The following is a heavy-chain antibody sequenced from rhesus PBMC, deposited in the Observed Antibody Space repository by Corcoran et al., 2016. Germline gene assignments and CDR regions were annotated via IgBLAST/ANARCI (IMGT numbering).Heavy chain of an antibody. CDR1: GFSLSTSGMG. J-gene: IGHJ4*01. CDR3: ARVPVFSSWPDY. D-gene: IGHD6-13*01. V-gene: IGHV2-1*01. CDR2: IYWDDDK. Sequence: QVTLKESGPALVKPTQTLTLTCTFSGFSLSTSGMGVGWIRQPSRKTLEWLALIYWDDDKRYSTSLKSRLTISKDTSKNQVVLTRTNMDPVDTATYYCARVPVFSSWPDYWGQGVLVTVSS.